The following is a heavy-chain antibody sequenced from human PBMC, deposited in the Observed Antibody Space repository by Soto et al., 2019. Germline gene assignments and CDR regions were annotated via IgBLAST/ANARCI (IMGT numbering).Heavy chain of an antibody. CDR1: GFTFDDYA. V-gene: IGHV3-9*01. J-gene: IGHJ6*03. D-gene: IGHD6-13*01. CDR3: AKDIAAADYYYMDV. CDR2: ISWNSGII. Sequence: PGGSLRLSCAAPGFTFDDYAMHWVRQAPGKGLEWVSGISWNSGIIGYADSVKGRFTISRDNAKNSLYLQMNSLRAEDTALYYCAKDIAAADYYYMDVWGKGTTVTVSS.